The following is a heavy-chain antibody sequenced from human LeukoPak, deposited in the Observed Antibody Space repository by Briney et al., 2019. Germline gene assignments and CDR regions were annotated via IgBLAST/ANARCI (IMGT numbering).Heavy chain of an antibody. Sequence: PSETLSLTCTVSGVSISSYYWSWIRQPPGKGLDWIGYISYSGSTNYIPSLKSRVTISVDTSKNQFSLKLSSVTAADTAVYYCARDHGSGWTWAYDYWGQGTLVTVSS. CDR3: ARDHGSGWTWAYDY. CDR1: GVSISSYY. V-gene: IGHV4-59*01. CDR2: ISYSGST. J-gene: IGHJ4*02. D-gene: IGHD6-19*01.